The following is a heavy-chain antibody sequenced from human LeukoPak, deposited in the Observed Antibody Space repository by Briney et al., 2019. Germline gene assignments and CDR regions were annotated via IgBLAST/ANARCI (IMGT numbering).Heavy chain of an antibody. J-gene: IGHJ4*01. CDR2: IKSHTDGATL. D-gene: IGHD3-3*01. CDR1: GFTFSSAW. CDR3: ATRPPEPCDFCSGYFDY. Sequence: GGSLRLSCAASGFTFSSAWMTWVRQAPGKGLEGVGRIKSHTDGATLDYAAPVKGSFTISRDDSKRTLYLQMNNLLTEDTAVYYCATRPPEPCDFCSGYFDYWGHGTLVTVSS. V-gene: IGHV3-15*01.